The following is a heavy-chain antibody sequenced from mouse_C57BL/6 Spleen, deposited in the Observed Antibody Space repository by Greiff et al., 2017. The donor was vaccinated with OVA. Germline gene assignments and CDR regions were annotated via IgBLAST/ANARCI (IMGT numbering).Heavy chain of an antibody. Sequence: EVMLVESGPELVKPGASVKISCKASGYTFTDYYMNWVKQSHGKSLEWIGDINPNNGGTSYNQKFKGKATLTVDKSSSTAYMELRSLTSEDSAVYYCARRRIYYGNYGYFDVWGTGTTVTVSS. V-gene: IGHV1-26*01. CDR3: ARRRIYYGNYGYFDV. D-gene: IGHD2-1*01. J-gene: IGHJ1*03. CDR2: INPNNGGT. CDR1: GYTFTDYY.